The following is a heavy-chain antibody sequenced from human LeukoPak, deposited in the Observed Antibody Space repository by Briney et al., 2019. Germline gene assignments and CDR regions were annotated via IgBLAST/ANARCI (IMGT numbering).Heavy chain of an antibody. CDR1: GGSINNYY. CDR3: ARSDWMRWFDP. V-gene: IGHV4-59*08. CDR2: IYYSGST. Sequence: SETLSLTCTVSGGSINNYYWSWIRQPPGKGLEWIGYIYYSGSTTYNPSLKSRVTISVDTSKNQFSLGLSSVTAADTAVYYCARSDWMRWFDPWGQGTLVTVSS. J-gene: IGHJ5*02. D-gene: IGHD1-1*01.